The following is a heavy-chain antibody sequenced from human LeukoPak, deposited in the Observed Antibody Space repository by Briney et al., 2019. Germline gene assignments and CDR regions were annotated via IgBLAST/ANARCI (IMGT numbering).Heavy chain of an antibody. CDR2: INPNSGGT. V-gene: IGHV1-2*04. CDR1: GYTFTGYY. D-gene: IGHD3-22*01. Sequence: ASVKVSCKASGYTFTGYYMHWVRQAPGQGLEWMGWINPNSGGTNYAQKFQGWVTMTRDTSISTAYMELSRLRSDDTAVYYCARGDSSGYHPGGDAFDIWGQGTMVTVSS. CDR3: ARGDSSGYHPGGDAFDI. J-gene: IGHJ3*02.